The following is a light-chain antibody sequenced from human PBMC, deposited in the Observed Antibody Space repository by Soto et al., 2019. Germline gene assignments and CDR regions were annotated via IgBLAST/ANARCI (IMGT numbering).Light chain of an antibody. J-gene: IGKJ2*02. CDR2: TAF. Sequence: DIQMTQSPSSLSASVGDRVTITCRASQSISGYLNWYQQKPGRAPNLLIYTAFSLQSGVPSRFSGSASGTDFTLTISSLQPEDFATYYCLQTYSTPGTFGQGTKREIK. CDR1: QSISGY. V-gene: IGKV1-39*01. CDR3: LQTYSTPGT.